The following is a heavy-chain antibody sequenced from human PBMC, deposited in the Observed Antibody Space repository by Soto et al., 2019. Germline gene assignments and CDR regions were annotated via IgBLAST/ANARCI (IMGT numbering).Heavy chain of an antibody. D-gene: IGHD1-20*01. CDR3: ARVPRGFRPLGIYYWFDP. Sequence: PSETLSLTCAVYGGSFSGYYWSWIRQPPGKGLEWIGEINHSGSTNYNPSLKSRVTISVDTSKNQFSLKLSSVTAADTAVYYCARVPRGFRPLGIYYWFDPWGQGTLVTVSS. J-gene: IGHJ5*02. CDR1: GGSFSGYY. CDR2: INHSGST. V-gene: IGHV4-34*01.